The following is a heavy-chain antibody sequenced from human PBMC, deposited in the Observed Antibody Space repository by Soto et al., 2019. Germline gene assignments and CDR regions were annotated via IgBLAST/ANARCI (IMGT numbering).Heavy chain of an antibody. CDR3: ARDQHCISTSCYAGMDV. CDR1: GGSISSGDYY. CDR2: IYYSGST. J-gene: IGHJ6*02. Sequence: QVQLQESGPGLVKPSQTLSLTCTVSGGSISSGDYYWSWIRQPPGKGLEWMGYIYYSGSTYYNPSLKSRVTISVDTSKNQFSLKLSSVTAADTAVYYCARDQHCISTSCYAGMDVWGQGTTVTVSS. V-gene: IGHV4-30-4*01. D-gene: IGHD2-2*01.